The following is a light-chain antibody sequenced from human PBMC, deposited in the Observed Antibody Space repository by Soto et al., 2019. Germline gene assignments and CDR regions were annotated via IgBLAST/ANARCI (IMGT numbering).Light chain of an antibody. J-gene: IGKJ5*01. CDR2: DAS. CDR1: QSVGSY. Sequence: EIVLTQSPATLSLSPGARATLSCRASQSVGSYLAWYQQKPGQAPRLLIYDASHRATGIPARFSGSGSGTDFTLTISSLEPGDFAVYYCQQRLDSPSTCGQGTRREIK. CDR3: QQRLDSPST. V-gene: IGKV3-11*01.